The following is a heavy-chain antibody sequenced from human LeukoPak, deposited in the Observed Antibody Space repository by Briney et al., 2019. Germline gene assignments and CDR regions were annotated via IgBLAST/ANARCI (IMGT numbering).Heavy chain of an antibody. Sequence: SETLSLTCTVSGGSISSYYWSWIRQPPGKGLEWIGYIYYSGSTNYNPSLKSRVTISVDTSKNQFSLKLSSVTAADTAVYYCARYRKPPSIPGGWFDPWGQGTLVTVSS. CDR3: ARYRKPPSIPGGWFDP. D-gene: IGHD1-26*01. J-gene: IGHJ5*02. V-gene: IGHV4-59*08. CDR2: IYYSGST. CDR1: GGSISSYY.